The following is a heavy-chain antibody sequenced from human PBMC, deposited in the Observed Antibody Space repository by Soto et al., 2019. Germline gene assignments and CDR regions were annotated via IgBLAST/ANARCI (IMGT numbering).Heavy chain of an antibody. CDR3: ARDLAAGDH. CDR2: INPASGST. J-gene: IGHJ4*02. CDR1: GYTFTHYY. D-gene: IGHD6-25*01. Sequence: QVQLVQSGAEVKKPGAAVKLSCRTSGYTFTHYYIPWVRQAPGQGLEWLAIINPASGSTNYAQDFLGRVTLTMDTSTTTVYMELSGLRAEHTSIFYCARDLAAGDHWGQGTLVTVSS. V-gene: IGHV1-46*01.